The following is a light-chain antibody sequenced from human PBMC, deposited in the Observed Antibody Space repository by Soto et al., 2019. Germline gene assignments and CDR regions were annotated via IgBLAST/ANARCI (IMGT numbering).Light chain of an antibody. J-gene: IGKJ4*01. CDR1: QDISTY. CDR3: QQYDNLPLT. V-gene: IGKV1-33*01. Sequence: DIQMTQSPSSLSASVGDRVTITCQASQDISTYLNWYQQRPGKAPKLLIFDTSSLETGVPSRFRGSGSGKHFTFTISSLQPEDIATYYCQQYDNLPLTFGGGTKVEIK. CDR2: DTS.